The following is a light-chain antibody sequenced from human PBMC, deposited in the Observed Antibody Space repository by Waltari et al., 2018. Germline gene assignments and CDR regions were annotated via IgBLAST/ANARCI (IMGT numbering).Light chain of an antibody. CDR2: YVR. CDR3: SSYTSSRTLI. V-gene: IGLV2-14*04. J-gene: IGLJ2*01. Sequence: QTHPDKAPKLMIYYVRNRPSGVSNRFAGSKSGNTASLTISGLQAEDEADYYCSSYTSSRTLIFGGGTKLTVL.